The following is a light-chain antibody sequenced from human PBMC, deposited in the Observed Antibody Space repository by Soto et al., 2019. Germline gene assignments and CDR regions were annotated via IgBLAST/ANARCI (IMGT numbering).Light chain of an antibody. V-gene: IGKV3-15*01. Sequence: EIVMTQSPATLSVSPGESATLSCRASQSVRSNLAWYQQKPGQAPRLLIYGASTRATGIPARFSGSGSGTEYTLTISNLEPEDSAVYYCQQRSIWPLTFGGGTKVDIK. CDR3: QQRSIWPLT. CDR2: GAS. CDR1: QSVRSN. J-gene: IGKJ4*01.